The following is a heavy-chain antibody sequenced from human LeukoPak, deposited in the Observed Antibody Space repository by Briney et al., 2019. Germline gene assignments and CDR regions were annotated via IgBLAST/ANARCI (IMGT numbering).Heavy chain of an antibody. Sequence: GGSLRLSRAASGFTFSSYGMHWVRQAPGKGLEWVAFIRYDGSNKYCADSVKGRFTISRDNSKNTLYLQMNSLRAEDTAVYYCAKDLTLLWFGELRNWGQGTLVTVSS. CDR1: GFTFSSYG. D-gene: IGHD3-10*01. CDR3: AKDLTLLWFGELRN. CDR2: IRYDGSNK. J-gene: IGHJ4*02. V-gene: IGHV3-30*02.